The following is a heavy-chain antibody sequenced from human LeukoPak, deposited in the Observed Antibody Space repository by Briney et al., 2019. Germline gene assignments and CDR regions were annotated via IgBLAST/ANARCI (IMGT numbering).Heavy chain of an antibody. CDR1: GGSISSYY. J-gene: IGHJ4*02. V-gene: IGHV4-59*08. Sequence: SETLSLTCTASGGSISSYYWSWIRQPPGKGLEWIGYIYYSGSTNYNPSLKSRVTISVDSYNNLFSQKLSSGTAADTAVYYCARHQGILTVYQYRGQGTLVTVSS. CDR2: IYYSGST. D-gene: IGHD3-9*01. CDR3: ARHQGILTVYQY.